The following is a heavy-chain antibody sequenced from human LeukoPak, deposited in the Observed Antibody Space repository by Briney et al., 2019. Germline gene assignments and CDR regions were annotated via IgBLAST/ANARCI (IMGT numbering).Heavy chain of an antibody. J-gene: IGHJ6*02. CDR1: GGSISSGDYY. V-gene: IGHV4-61*08. CDR3: ARGGTAAGIYYYYGMDV. CDR2: IYYSGST. Sequence: SETLSLTCTVSGGSISSGDYYWSWIRQPPGKGLEWIGYIYYSGSTNYNPSLKSRVTISVDTSKNQFSLKLSSVTAADTAVYYCARGGTAAGIYYYYGMDVWGQGTTVTVSS. D-gene: IGHD6-13*01.